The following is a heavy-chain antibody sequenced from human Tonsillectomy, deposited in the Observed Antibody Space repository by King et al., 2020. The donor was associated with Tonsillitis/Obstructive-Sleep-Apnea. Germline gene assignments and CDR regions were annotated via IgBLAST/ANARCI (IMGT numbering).Heavy chain of an antibody. CDR3: AGSSSWYRGLDY. CDR2: INGGNVNT. J-gene: IGHJ4*02. V-gene: IGHV1-3*01. Sequence: QLVQSGAEVKKPGASVKVSCKASGYTFTSYAMHWVRQAPGQRLEWMGWINGGNVNTKYSQKFQGRVTINRDTSASTAYMERSSLRSEDTAVYYCAGSSSWYRGLDYWGQGTLVTVSS. CDR1: GYTFTSYA. D-gene: IGHD6-13*01.